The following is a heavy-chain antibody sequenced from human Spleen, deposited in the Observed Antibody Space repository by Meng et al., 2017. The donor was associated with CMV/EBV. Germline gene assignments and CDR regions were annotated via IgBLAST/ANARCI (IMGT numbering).Heavy chain of an antibody. CDR2: IYYSGRT. D-gene: IGHD4-11*01. Sequence: SETLSLTCTVSGGSISSGDYYWSWIRQPPGKGLEWIGFIYYSGRTYYNPSLKSRVTISVDTSKNQFSLKLSSVTAADTAVYYCARRVYSNYYYYYGMDVWGQGTTVTVSS. V-gene: IGHV4-30-4*02. CDR1: GGSISSGDYY. CDR3: ARRVYSNYYYYYGMDV. J-gene: IGHJ6*02.